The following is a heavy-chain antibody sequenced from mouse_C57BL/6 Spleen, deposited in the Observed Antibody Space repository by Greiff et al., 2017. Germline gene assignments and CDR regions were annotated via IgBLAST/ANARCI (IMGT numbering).Heavy chain of an antibody. D-gene: IGHD2-1*01. CDR2: ISSGGSYT. CDR1: GFTFSSYG. V-gene: IGHV5-6*01. CDR3: ASDRNYVFAD. Sequence: EVQLVESGGDLVKPGGSLKLSCAASGFTFSSYGMSWVRQTPDKRLEWVATISSGGSYTYYPDSVKGRFTISRDNAKNTLYLQRSSLKSEDTAMYYCASDRNYVFADWGQGTLVTVAA. J-gene: IGHJ3*01.